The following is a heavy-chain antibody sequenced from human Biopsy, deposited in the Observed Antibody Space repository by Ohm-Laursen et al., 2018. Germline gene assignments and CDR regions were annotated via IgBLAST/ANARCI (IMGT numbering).Heavy chain of an antibody. J-gene: IGHJ5*01. D-gene: IGHD3-9*01. CDR2: ITSSGGST. Sequence: SLRLSCSAPGFTFTTYAMSWVRQAPGKGLEWVSTITSSGGSTYFADSVKGRFTISRGNSKNRLYLQMNSLRGEDTAVYYCAKQGATILSSFDSWGQGTLVTVSS. V-gene: IGHV3-23*01. CDR3: AKQGATILSSFDS. CDR1: GFTFTTYA.